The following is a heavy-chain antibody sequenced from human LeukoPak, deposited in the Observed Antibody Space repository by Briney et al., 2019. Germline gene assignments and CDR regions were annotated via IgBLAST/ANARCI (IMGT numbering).Heavy chain of an antibody. J-gene: IGHJ4*02. CDR3: ARPPRIHSSGWYGY. CDR2: INHSGST. V-gene: IGHV4-39*07. CDR1: GGSISSSSYY. Sequence: SETLSLTCTVSGGSISSSSYYWSWIRQPPGKGLEWIGEINHSGSTNYNPSLKSRVTISVDTSKNQFSLKLSSVTAADTAVYYCARPPRIHSSGWYGYWGQGTLVTVSS. D-gene: IGHD6-19*01.